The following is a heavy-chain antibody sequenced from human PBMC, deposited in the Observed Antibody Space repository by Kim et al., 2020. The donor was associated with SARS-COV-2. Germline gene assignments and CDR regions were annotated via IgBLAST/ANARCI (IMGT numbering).Heavy chain of an antibody. V-gene: IGHV3-23*01. CDR2: ISGSGGAT. Sequence: GGSLRLSCVASGFNFNYYAMTWVRQPPGRGLEWISGISGSGGATYYADSVQGRFTISRDNSKNTLYLDLNGLRAGDTAIYYCAKYRPQLVHYSSHLDYWGQGTLVSVAS. D-gene: IGHD4-4*01. J-gene: IGHJ4*02. CDR3: AKYRPQLVHYSSHLDY. CDR1: GFNFNYYA.